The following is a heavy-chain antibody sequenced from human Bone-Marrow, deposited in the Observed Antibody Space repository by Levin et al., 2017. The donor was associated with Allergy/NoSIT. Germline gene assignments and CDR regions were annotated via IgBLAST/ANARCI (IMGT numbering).Heavy chain of an antibody. V-gene: IGHV3-53*01. CDR3: ARDKILQY. Sequence: GGSLRLSCAASGFPVNGDYMSWVRQAPGKGLEWVAVTHSGGNSYYADSVKGRFTISRDNSKNTVFLQMNSLKAEDTAVYFCARDKILQYWGQGTMVTVSS. D-gene: IGHD4-11*01. CDR2: THSGGNS. J-gene: IGHJ3*01. CDR1: GFPVNGDY.